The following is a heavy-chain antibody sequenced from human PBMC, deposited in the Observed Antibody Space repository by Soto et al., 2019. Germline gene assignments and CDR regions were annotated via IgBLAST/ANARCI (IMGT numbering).Heavy chain of an antibody. J-gene: IGHJ3*02. CDR3: VKDLGTTGTTGAFDI. Sequence: PGGSLRLSCSASGFTFRSYAMHWVRQAPGKGLEYVSGISDNGGGTYYADSVKGRFTISRDNSKNTLYLQMSSLRAEYTSVYYCVKDLGTTGTTGAFDIWGQGTVVTVSS. CDR2: ISDNGGGT. V-gene: IGHV3-64D*06. CDR1: GFTFRSYA. D-gene: IGHD1-1*01.